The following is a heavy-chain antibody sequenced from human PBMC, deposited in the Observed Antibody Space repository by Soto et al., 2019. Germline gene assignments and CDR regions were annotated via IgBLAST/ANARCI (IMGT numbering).Heavy chain of an antibody. CDR1: GFSLSTSGVG. J-gene: IGHJ5*02. V-gene: IGHV2-5*02. CDR2: IYWDDDK. Sequence: QITLKESGPTLVKPAQTLTLTCTFSGFSLSTSGVGVGWIRQPPGKALEWLALIYWDDDKSYSPSLKSRLTITKDTSKNQVVLTMTNMDPVDTATYYCAHSNIVLMVYAANWFDPWGQGTLVTVSS. D-gene: IGHD2-8*01. CDR3: AHSNIVLMVYAANWFDP.